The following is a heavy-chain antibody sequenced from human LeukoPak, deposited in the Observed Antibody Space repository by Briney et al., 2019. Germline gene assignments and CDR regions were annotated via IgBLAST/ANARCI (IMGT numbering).Heavy chain of an antibody. CDR3: ARGADSSGYYSIFYFDY. CDR2: VYYSGST. D-gene: IGHD3-22*01. Sequence: SETLSLTCTVSGGSISSYYWNWIRQPPGKGLERIGYVYYSGSTNYNPSLKSRVTISVDTSKNQFSLKLSSVTAADTAVYYRARGADSSGYYSIFYFDYWGQGTLVTVSS. J-gene: IGHJ4*02. V-gene: IGHV4-59*01. CDR1: GGSISSYY.